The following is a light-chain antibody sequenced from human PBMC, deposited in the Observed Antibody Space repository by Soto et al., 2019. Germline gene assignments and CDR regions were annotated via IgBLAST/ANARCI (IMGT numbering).Light chain of an antibody. CDR3: MQGTHWPWT. CDR2: MIS. Sequence: DVVMTQSPLSLPVTLGQPASISCRSSQTLVYSDGNIYLNWFQQRPGQSPRLLIYMISKRDSGVPDRFSGSGSGTDFTLKISRVEAEDVGVYNCMQGTHWPWTFGQGTKVEIK. V-gene: IGKV2-30*01. J-gene: IGKJ1*01. CDR1: QTLVYSDGNIY.